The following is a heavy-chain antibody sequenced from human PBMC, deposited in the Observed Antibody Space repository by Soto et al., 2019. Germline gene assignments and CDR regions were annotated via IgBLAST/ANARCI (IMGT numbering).Heavy chain of an antibody. D-gene: IGHD5-12*01. J-gene: IGHJ4*02. V-gene: IGHV3-49*03. CDR1: GFTFGDYA. CDR3: TQSGYDWTYYFDY. CDR2: IRSKAYGGTT. Sequence: PGGSLRLSCTASGFTFGDYAMSWFRQAPGKGLEWVGFIRSKAYGGTTEYAASVKGRFTISRDDSKSIAYLQMNSLKTEDTAVYYCTQSGYDWTYYFDYWGQGTLVTVSS.